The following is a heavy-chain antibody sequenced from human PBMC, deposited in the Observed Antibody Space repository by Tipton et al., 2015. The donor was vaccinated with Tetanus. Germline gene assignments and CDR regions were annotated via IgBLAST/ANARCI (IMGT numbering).Heavy chain of an antibody. D-gene: IGHD3-10*01. J-gene: IGHJ5*02. CDR1: GGSISNYY. CDR2: IYTSGST. Sequence: TLSLTCSVSGGSISNYYWNWIRQPAGKGLEWIGRIYTSGSTNYNPSLKSRVTMSADTSKNQFSLKLSSVTAADTAVYSCAREDYYGSGSSYNWFDPWGQGTLVTVSS. V-gene: IGHV4-4*07. CDR3: AREDYYGSGSSYNWFDP.